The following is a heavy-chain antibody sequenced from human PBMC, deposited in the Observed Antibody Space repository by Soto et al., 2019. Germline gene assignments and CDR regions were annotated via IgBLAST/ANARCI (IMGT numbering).Heavy chain of an antibody. D-gene: IGHD2-21*02. J-gene: IGHJ5*02. CDR3: ARSGVTGIVIPSHWFDP. V-gene: IGHV4-31*02. CDR2: ISSSGST. Sequence: RSWISKLPGTGLEWIGCISSSGSTYYNPALNNRISLSLDTSQNQFSLKLLSVTAADTAIYYCARSGVTGIVIPSHWFDPWGQGTLVTVAS.